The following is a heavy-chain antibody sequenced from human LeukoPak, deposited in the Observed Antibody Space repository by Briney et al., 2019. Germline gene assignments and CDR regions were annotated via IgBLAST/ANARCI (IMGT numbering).Heavy chain of an antibody. Sequence: SETLSLTCTVSGGPISSYYWSWIRQPPGKGLEWIGYIYYSGSTIYNPSLKSRVTISVDTSKNQFSLKLSSVTAADTAVYYCARAYDSSGYYPFDHWGQGTLVTVSS. V-gene: IGHV4-59*01. J-gene: IGHJ4*02. CDR1: GGPISSYY. CDR3: ARAYDSSGYYPFDH. CDR2: IYYSGST. D-gene: IGHD3-22*01.